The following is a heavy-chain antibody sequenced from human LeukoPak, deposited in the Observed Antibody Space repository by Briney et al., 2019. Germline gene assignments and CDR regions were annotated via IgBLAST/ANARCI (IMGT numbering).Heavy chain of an antibody. J-gene: IGHJ3*02. CDR2: IIPIFGTA. CDR3: ARRGLVAGIYDLVYGFDI. CDR1: GYTLTELC. V-gene: IGHV1-69*13. D-gene: IGHD3/OR15-3a*01. Sequence: GASVKVSCKVSGYTLTELCMHWVRQAPGQGLEWMGGIIPIFGTANYAQKFQGRVTITADESTSTAYMELSSLRSEDTAVYYCARRGLVAGIYDLVYGFDIWGQGTMVTVSS.